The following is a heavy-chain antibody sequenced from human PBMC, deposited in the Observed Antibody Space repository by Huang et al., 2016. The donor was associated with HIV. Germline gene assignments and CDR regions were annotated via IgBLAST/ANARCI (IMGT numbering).Heavy chain of an antibody. CDR3: AKDLTYTFGRHFDY. V-gene: IGHV3-30*02. J-gene: IGHJ4*02. CDR2: IRYDGNNY. Sequence: QVQLVESGGGVVQPGGSLRLSCTASGFTLGSFGMHWVRQVPGKGLEWGAFIRYDGNNYYYADSVRGRFTISRDNSKDTLYLQMNRLRPDDSAVYYCAKDLTYTFGRHFDYWGRGTLVTVSS. CDR1: GFTLGSFG. D-gene: IGHD3-3*01.